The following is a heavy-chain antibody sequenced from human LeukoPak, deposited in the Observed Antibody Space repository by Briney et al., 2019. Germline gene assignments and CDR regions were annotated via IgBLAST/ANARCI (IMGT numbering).Heavy chain of an antibody. CDR2: ISSGSVTI. Sequence: GGSLRLSCVASGFTFSSYNMNWVRQAPGKGLEWVSYISSGSVTIYYADSVKGRFTISRDNAKNSLYLQMNSLRAEDTAVYYCARDVRHYDVLTGYKNWGQGTLVTVSS. D-gene: IGHD3-9*01. V-gene: IGHV3-48*04. CDR1: GFTFSSYN. J-gene: IGHJ4*02. CDR3: ARDVRHYDVLTGYKN.